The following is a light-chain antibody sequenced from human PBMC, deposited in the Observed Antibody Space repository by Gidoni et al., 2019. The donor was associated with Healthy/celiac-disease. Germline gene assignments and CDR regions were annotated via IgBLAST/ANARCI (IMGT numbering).Light chain of an antibody. Sequence: DIQMTPSPSTLSASVGDRVTIPRRARPSISSWLAWYQQKRGKAPKLLIYDASSVESGVPSRFSGSGSGTEFTITISSLQPDDLANYYCQQYNSYSYTFGQGTKLEIK. CDR2: DAS. CDR1: PSISSW. J-gene: IGKJ2*01. V-gene: IGKV1-5*01. CDR3: QQYNSYSYT.